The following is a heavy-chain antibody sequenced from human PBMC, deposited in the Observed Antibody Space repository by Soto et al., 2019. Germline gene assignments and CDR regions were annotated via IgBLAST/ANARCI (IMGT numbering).Heavy chain of an antibody. Sequence: RASVKVSCKVSGYTLTELSMHWVRQAPGKGLEWMGGFDPEDGETIYEQKFKGRVNMTEDTSTDTAYMELSSLRSEDTAVYYCATGIAAAEGDDGMDVWVQGTTVTVSS. CDR1: GYTLTELS. J-gene: IGHJ6*01. CDR2: FDPEDGET. V-gene: IGHV1-24*01. CDR3: ATGIAAAEGDDGMDV. D-gene: IGHD6-13*01.